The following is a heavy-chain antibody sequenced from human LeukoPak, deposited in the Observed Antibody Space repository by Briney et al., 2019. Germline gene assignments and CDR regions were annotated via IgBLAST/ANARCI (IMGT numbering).Heavy chain of an antibody. CDR1: GFTFSSYT. D-gene: IGHD6-13*01. CDR2: ISGSSRHK. J-gene: IGHJ4*02. Sequence: PGGSLRLSCAASGFTFSSYTMNWVRQAPGKGLEWVSSISGSSRHKYYADSVKGRFTISRDNAKNSLYLQMNSLRAEDTAVYYCARTANCAAGYYSDYWAQGTLVSVSS. CDR3: ARTANCAAGYYSDY. V-gene: IGHV3-21*01.